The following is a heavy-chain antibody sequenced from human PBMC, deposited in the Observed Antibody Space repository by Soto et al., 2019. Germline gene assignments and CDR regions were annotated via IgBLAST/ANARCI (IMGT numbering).Heavy chain of an antibody. D-gene: IGHD1-7*01. CDR2: ISAAGGST. CDR3: ANRPGTAVDY. Sequence: EVQLLESGGGLVQPGGSLRLSCEASGFTFRSYAMNWVRQAPGKGLEWVSLISAAGGSTYYVDSVRGRFTISRDNSMNTLYLQMDSLRAEDTAVYYCANRPGTAVDYWGQGTLVTVSS. CDR1: GFTFRSYA. V-gene: IGHV3-23*01. J-gene: IGHJ4*02.